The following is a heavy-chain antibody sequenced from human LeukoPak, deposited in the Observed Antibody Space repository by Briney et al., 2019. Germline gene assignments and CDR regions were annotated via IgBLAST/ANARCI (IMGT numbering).Heavy chain of an antibody. CDR3: VRWGHQQGAFDI. J-gene: IGHJ3*02. CDR2: INHSGST. Sequence: SETLSLTCAVYGGSFSGYYWSWIRQPPGKGLEWIGEINHSGSTNYNPSLKSRVTISVDTSKNQFSLQLNSVAPEDTAVYYCVRWGHQQGAFDIWGQGTMVTVSS. D-gene: IGHD3-16*01. V-gene: IGHV4-34*01. CDR1: GGSFSGYY.